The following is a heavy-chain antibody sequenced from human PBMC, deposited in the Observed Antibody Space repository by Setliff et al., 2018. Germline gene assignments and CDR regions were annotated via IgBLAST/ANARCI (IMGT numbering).Heavy chain of an antibody. D-gene: IGHD3-10*01. Sequence: SETLSLTCTVSGDSISSYYWGWIRQSPGKGLEWIGSMYYSGSTYYNPSLKGRVTLSVDTTKNQFSLKLTSMTAADTAVYFCARHLLVQGTYHFDYWGQGSPVTVSS. V-gene: IGHV4-39*01. CDR3: ARHLLVQGTYHFDY. CDR1: GDSISSYY. J-gene: IGHJ4*02. CDR2: MYYSGST.